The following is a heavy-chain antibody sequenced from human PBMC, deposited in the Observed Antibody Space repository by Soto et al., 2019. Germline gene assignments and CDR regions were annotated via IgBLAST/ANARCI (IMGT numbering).Heavy chain of an antibody. Sequence: QMQLVQSGAEVKKPGSSVKVSCEASGDSISSYAISWVRQAPGDGLDWMGGIIPFLGSPRYPQNSQGRVTLTAYEATHTVYMEFTRLRSEDTAVYYCARAPLHATHTGMDYDFHSWGQGTLVTVS. CDR1: GDSISSYA. J-gene: IGHJ4*02. CDR2: IIPFLGSP. CDR3: ARAPLHATHTGMDYDFHS. D-gene: IGHD4-17*01. V-gene: IGHV1-69*01.